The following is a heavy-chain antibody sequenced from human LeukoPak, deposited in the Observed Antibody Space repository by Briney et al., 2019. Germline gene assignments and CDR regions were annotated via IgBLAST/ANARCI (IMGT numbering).Heavy chain of an antibody. V-gene: IGHV1-69*05. D-gene: IGHD2-2*02. CDR1: GGTFSSYA. CDR3: ARNRDCSSTSCYSFDAFDI. CDR2: IIPIFGTA. J-gene: IGHJ3*02. Sequence: RGASVKVSCKASGGTFSSYAISWVRQAPGQGLEWMGGIIPIFGTANYAQKFQGRVTITTDESTSTAYMELSSLRSEDTAVYYCARNRDCSSTSCYSFDAFDIWGQGTMVTVSS.